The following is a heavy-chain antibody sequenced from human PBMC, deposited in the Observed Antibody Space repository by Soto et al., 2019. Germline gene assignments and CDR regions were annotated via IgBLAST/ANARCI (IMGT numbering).Heavy chain of an antibody. J-gene: IGHJ4*02. D-gene: IGHD6-19*01. CDR3: ARGAKGQWLVDF. CDR2: LNSDGSNT. Sequence: EVQLVESGGGLVQPGGSLRLSCVGSGFTFSNYWMHWVRQTPGEGLVWVSRLNSDGSNTDYADSVKGRFSISRDNAKNTVYLQMNSLRADDTALYYCARGAKGQWLVDFWGQGTLATVSS. V-gene: IGHV3-74*01. CDR1: GFTFSNYW.